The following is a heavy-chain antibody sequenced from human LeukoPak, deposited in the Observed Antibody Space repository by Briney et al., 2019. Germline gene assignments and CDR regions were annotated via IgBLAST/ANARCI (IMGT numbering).Heavy chain of an antibody. CDR3: AKPGTYYYDSSGNYFDY. J-gene: IGHJ4*02. CDR2: ISYDGSNK. Sequence: PGGSLRLSCAASGFTFSSYGMPWVRQAPGKGLEWVAVISYDGSNKYYADSVKGRFTISRDNSKNTLYLQMNSLRAEDTAVYYCAKPGTYYYDSSGNYFDYWGQGTLVTVSS. CDR1: GFTFSSYG. D-gene: IGHD3-22*01. V-gene: IGHV3-30*18.